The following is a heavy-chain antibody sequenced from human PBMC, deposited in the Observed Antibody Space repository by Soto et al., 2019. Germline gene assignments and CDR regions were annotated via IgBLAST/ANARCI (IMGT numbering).Heavy chain of an antibody. CDR1: GYTFTSYA. Sequence: ASVKVSCKASGYTFTSYAMHWVRQAPGQRLEWMGWINAGNGNTKYSQKFQGRVTITRDTSASTAYMELSSLRSEDTAVYYCARDSDPLRFLEWLPSDFAFDICGEGTMVT. J-gene: IGHJ3*02. CDR3: ARDSDPLRFLEWLPSDFAFDI. CDR2: INAGNGNT. D-gene: IGHD3-3*01. V-gene: IGHV1-3*01.